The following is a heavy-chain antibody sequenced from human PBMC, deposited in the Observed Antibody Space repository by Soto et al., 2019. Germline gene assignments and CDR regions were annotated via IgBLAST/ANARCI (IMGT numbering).Heavy chain of an antibody. CDR2: INSDGSTT. CDR1: GFISSSYW. CDR3: ARGGILMDV. Sequence: HPGGSLRLSCAASGFISSSYWMHWVRQVPGKGLVWVSRINSDGSTTNYADSRKGRFTISRDNAKNTLYLHIHSLRAEDTAVYYCARGGILMDVWGQGTTVTVSS. V-gene: IGHV3-74*01. J-gene: IGHJ6*02.